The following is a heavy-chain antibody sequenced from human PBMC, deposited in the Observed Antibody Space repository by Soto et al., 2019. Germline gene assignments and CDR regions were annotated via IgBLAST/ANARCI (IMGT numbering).Heavy chain of an antibody. CDR3: ARSYYDILTGYYH. CDR2: ISGSGGST. V-gene: IGHV3-23*01. J-gene: IGHJ4*02. Sequence: EVQLLESGGGLVQPGGSLRLSCAASGFTFSSYAMSWVRQAPGKGLEWVSAISGSGGSTYYADSVKGRFTISRDNSKNTLYLQMNSLRAEDTAVYYCARSYYDILTGYYHWGQGTLVTVSS. D-gene: IGHD3-9*01. CDR1: GFTFSSYA.